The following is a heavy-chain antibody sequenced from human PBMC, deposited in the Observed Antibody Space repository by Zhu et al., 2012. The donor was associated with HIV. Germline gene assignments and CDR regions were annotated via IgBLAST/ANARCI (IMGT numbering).Heavy chain of an antibody. CDR3: ARQRAAVLATRSQWSVYFDL. J-gene: IGHJ2*01. V-gene: IGHV4-38-2*02. CDR1: GYSIYRGYY. D-gene: IGHD3-3*01. Sequence: QVHLQESGPGLVKPSETLSLTCTVSGYSIYRGYYWGWIRLPPGKGLEWIGTIYHSGSTFYSPSLKSRVTMSVDTSKNQFSLKVDSVTAADTAMYYCARQRAAVLATRSQWSVYFDLWGRGTLVTVSS. CDR2: IYHSGST.